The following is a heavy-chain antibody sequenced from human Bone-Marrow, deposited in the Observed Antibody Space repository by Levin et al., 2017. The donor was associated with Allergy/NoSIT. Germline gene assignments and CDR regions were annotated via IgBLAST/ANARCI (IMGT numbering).Heavy chain of an antibody. V-gene: IGHV4-59*01. CDR2: ISHAGRT. J-gene: IGHJ5*02. Sequence: GSLRLSCTVSGDSIGTSDWSWIRQPPGKGLEWIGFISHAGRTNYNPSLKSRVTISVDTSKNQFFLKLQSVTAADTAVYYCARFYTSGWYWLDPWGQGTLVSVSS. CDR1: GDSIGTSD. D-gene: IGHD6-19*01. CDR3: ARFYTSGWYWLDP.